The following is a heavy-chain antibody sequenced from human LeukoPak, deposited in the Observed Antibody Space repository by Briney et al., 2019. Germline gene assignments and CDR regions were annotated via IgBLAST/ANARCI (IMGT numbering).Heavy chain of an antibody. Sequence: SETLSLTCAVYGGSFSGYYRSWIRQPPGKGLEWIGEINHSGSTNYNPSLKSRVTISVDTSKNQFSLKLSSVTAADTAVYYCAREGIIGYSSSWYRTQIPYYFDYWGQGTLVTVSS. J-gene: IGHJ4*02. CDR1: GGSFSGYY. CDR3: AREGIIGYSSSWYRTQIPYYFDY. CDR2: INHSGST. D-gene: IGHD6-13*01. V-gene: IGHV4-34*01.